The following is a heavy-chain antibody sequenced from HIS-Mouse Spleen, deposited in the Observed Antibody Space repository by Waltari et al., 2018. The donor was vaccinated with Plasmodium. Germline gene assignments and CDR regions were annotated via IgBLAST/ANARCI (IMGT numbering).Heavy chain of an antibody. J-gene: IGHJ3*02. CDR3: ARGSAGDAFDI. CDR1: GSPFTRYG. CDR2: ISAYNGNT. D-gene: IGHD6-19*01. Sequence: QVQLVQSGTDMKKPGASVKVSCKASGSPFTRYGINWGRQAPGQGLEWMGWISAYNGNTNYAQKLQGRVTMTTDTSTSTAYMQLRSLRSDDTAVYYCARGSAGDAFDIWGQGTMVTVSS. V-gene: IGHV1-18*01.